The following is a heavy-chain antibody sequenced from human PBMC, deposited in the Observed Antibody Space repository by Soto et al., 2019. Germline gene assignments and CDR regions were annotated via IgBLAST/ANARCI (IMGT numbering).Heavy chain of an antibody. J-gene: IGHJ3*02. D-gene: IGHD3-16*01. CDR1: GYSLTNIW. CDR3: ASPLVLGGNDAFDI. V-gene: IGHV5-51*01. CDR2: IYPGDSAT. Sequence: GSLKISCKGSGYSLTNIWIGWVRQMPGKGLEWMGLIYPGDSATRYSPSFQGTVTISADKSINTTYLQWSSLEASDTAMSYGASPLVLGGNDAFDIWGPGTMVTVS.